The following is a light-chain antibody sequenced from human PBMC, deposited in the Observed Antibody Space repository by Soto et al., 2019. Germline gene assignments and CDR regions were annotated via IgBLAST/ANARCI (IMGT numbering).Light chain of an antibody. J-gene: IGLJ1*01. CDR1: SSDVGGYKY. Sequence: QSALTQPASVSGSPGKSITISCTGTSSDVGGYKYVTWYQQNPGKAPKVLIYEVSNRFSGVSNRVSGSKSGNTASLTISGLQAGDEAAYFCSSYTSTNTYVFGSGTKLTVL. CDR3: SSYTSTNTYV. V-gene: IGLV2-14*01. CDR2: EVS.